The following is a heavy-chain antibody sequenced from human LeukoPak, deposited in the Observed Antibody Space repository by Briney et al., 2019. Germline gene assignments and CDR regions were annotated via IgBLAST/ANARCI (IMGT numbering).Heavy chain of an antibody. Sequence: GGSLRLSCAASGFSFSSSWMTWVRQSPGKGLEWVANINQDGQEKYYADSVKGRFTISRDNAKNSVYLQMNSLRVEDTAVYYCARDFQEYSSGWLFDYWGQGTLVTVSS. V-gene: IGHV3-7*01. CDR3: ARDFQEYSSGWLFDY. J-gene: IGHJ4*02. D-gene: IGHD6-19*01. CDR2: INQDGQEK. CDR1: GFSFSSSW.